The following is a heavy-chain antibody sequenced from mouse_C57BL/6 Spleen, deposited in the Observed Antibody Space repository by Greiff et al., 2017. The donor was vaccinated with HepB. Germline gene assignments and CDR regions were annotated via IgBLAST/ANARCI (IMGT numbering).Heavy chain of an antibody. CDR1: GFSFTSYA. D-gene: IGHD1-1*01. CDR3: ARMGYYYGSSYDYYAMDY. Sequence: VQGAESGPGLVAPSQSLSITCTVSGFSFTSYAISWVRQPPGKGLEWLGVIWTGGGTNYNSALKSRLSISKDNSKSQVFLKMNSLQTDDTARYYCARMGYYYGSSYDYYAMDYWGQGTSVTVSS. J-gene: IGHJ4*01. V-gene: IGHV2-9-1*01. CDR2: IWTGGGT.